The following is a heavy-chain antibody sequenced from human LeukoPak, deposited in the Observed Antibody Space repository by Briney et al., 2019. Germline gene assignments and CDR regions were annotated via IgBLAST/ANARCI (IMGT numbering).Heavy chain of an antibody. CDR3: ATSMYLVYYFDY. J-gene: IGHJ4*02. CDR1: GGTFSSYA. D-gene: IGHD2-8*01. Sequence: ASVKVSCKASGGTFSSYAISWVRQAPGQGLEWMGGIIPIFGTANYAQKFQGRVTITADESTSTAYMELSSLRSEDTAVYYCATSMYLVYYFDYWGQGTLVTVSS. CDR2: IIPIFGTA. V-gene: IGHV1-69*13.